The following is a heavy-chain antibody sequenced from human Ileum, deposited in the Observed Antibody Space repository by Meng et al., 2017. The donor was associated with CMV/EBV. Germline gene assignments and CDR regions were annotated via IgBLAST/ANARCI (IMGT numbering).Heavy chain of an antibody. CDR3: ATSLVVPGSGFDP. CDR1: GYTFTGYN. V-gene: IGHV1-2*02. D-gene: IGHD2-2*01. CDR2: INPNSGGT. J-gene: IGHJ5*02. Sequence: KAAGYTFTGYNMHWVRQAPGQGLEWMGWINPNSGGTNYAQKFQGRVTMTRDTSISTAYMELSRLRSDDTAVYYCATSLVVPGSGFDPWGQGTLVTVSS.